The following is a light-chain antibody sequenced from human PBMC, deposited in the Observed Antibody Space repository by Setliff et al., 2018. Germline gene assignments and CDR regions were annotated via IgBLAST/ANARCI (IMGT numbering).Light chain of an antibody. J-gene: IGLJ1*01. CDR2: GVS. Sequence: QSVLTQPASVSGPHGQSITISCTGTSSDIGAYNFVIWYQQHPGKAPRLIIHGVSERPSGISDRFSASKSGNTASLIISGLQTEDEADYYCSSYTRDTTLVFGTGTKVTVL. CDR1: SSDIGAYNF. CDR3: SSYTRDTTLV. V-gene: IGLV2-14*03.